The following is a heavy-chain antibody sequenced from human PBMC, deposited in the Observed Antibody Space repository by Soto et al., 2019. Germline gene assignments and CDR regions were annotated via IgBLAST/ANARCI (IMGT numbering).Heavy chain of an antibody. CDR1: GGSVSSGSYY. CDR3: ARRGYAILQFDP. D-gene: IGHD2-8*01. J-gene: IGHJ5*02. CDR2: IYYSGST. V-gene: IGHV4-61*01. Sequence: SETLSLTCTVSGGSVSSGSYYWSWIRQPPGKGLEWIGYIYYSGSTNYNPSLKSRVTISVDTSENQFSLKLTSVTAADTAVYYCARRGYAILQFDPWGQGTLVNVSS.